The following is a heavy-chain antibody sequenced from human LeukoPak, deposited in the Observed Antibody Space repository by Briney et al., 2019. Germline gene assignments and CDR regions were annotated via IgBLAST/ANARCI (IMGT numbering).Heavy chain of an antibody. V-gene: IGHV4-30-2*01. CDR1: GGSISSGGYS. CDR2: VYHSGST. J-gene: IGHJ4*02. Sequence: KPSETLSLTCAVSGGSISSGGYSWSWIRQPPGKGLEWIGYVYHSGSTYYNPSLKSRVTISVDRSKNQFSLKLSSVTAADTAVYYCARGPYSSSSVDYWGQGTLVTVSS. CDR3: ARGPYSSSSVDY. D-gene: IGHD6-6*01.